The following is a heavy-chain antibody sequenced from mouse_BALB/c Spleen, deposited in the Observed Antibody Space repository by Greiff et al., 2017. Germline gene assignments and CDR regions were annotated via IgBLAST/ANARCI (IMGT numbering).Heavy chain of an antibody. Sequence: QVQLQQSGAELVKPGASVKLSCKASGYTFTSYWMHWVKQRPGQGLEWIGEINPSNGRTNYNEKFKSKATLTVDKSSSTAYMQLSSLTSEDSAVYYCARSYYGSSPDYWGQGTTLTVSS. J-gene: IGHJ2*01. D-gene: IGHD1-1*01. V-gene: IGHV1S81*02. CDR2: INPSNGRT. CDR3: ARSYYGSSPDY. CDR1: GYTFTSYW.